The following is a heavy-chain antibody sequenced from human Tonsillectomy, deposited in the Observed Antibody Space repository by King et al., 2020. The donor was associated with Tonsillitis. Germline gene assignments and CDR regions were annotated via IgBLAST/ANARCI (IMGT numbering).Heavy chain of an antibody. CDR1: GFTFGDYA. J-gene: IGHJ4*02. CDR3: TRLLYCSGSYYPRY. Sequence: VQLVESGGGLVQPGRSLRLSCTASGFTFGDYAMSWFRQAPGMGLEWVGFIRSKDYGGTTEYAASVKGRFTISRDDSKSIAYLQMNSLRPEDTAVYYCTRLLYCSGSYYPRYWGQGTLVTVSS. V-gene: IGHV3-49*03. CDR2: IRSKDYGGTT. D-gene: IGHD3-10*01.